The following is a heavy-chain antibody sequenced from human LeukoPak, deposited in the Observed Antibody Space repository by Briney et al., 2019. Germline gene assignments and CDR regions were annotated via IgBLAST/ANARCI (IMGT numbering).Heavy chain of an antibody. D-gene: IGHD3-9*01. J-gene: IGHJ4*02. V-gene: IGHV3-30*18. CDR3: AKDLYLTGYSFDY. Sequence: SGGSLRLSCAASGFTFSSYAMSWVRQAPGKGLEWVAVISYDGSNKYYADSVKGRFTISRDNSKNTLYLQMNSLRAEDTAVYYCAKDLYLTGYSFDYWGQGTLVTVSS. CDR2: ISYDGSNK. CDR1: GFTFSSYA.